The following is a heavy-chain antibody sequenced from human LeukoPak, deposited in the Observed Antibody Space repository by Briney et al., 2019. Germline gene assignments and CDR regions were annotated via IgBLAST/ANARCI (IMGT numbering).Heavy chain of an antibody. CDR1: GGSISSHY. J-gene: IGHJ4*02. CDR2: IYYSGST. Sequence: SETLSLTCTVSGGSISSHYWSWIRQPPGKGLEWIGYIYYSGSTNYNPSLKSRVTISVDTSKNQFSLKLSSVTAADTAVYYCARVWWELLYYFDYWGQGTLVTVSS. D-gene: IGHD1-26*01. CDR3: ARVWWELLYYFDY. V-gene: IGHV4-59*11.